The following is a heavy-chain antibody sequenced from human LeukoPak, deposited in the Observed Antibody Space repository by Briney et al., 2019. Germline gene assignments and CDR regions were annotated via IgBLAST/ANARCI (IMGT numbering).Heavy chain of an antibody. Sequence: GGSLRLSCTASGFTFSDYWMHWVRQVPGKGLVWVSRINSDESNTNYADSVKGRFTISRDNAKNSLYLQMNSLRAEDTAVYYCARAAYSSGWYGGYFDYWGQGTLVTVSS. CDR3: ARAAYSSGWYGGYFDY. J-gene: IGHJ4*02. V-gene: IGHV3-74*01. CDR1: GFTFSDYW. D-gene: IGHD6-19*01. CDR2: INSDESNT.